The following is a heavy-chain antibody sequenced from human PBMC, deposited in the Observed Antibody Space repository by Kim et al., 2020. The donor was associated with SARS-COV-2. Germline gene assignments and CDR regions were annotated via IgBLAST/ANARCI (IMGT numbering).Heavy chain of an antibody. CDR1: GFTFTSSA. V-gene: IGHV1-58*02. D-gene: IGHD3-10*01. Sequence: SVKVSCKASGFTFTSSAMQWVRQARGQRLEWIGWIVVGSGNTNYAQKFQERVTITRDMSTSTAYMELSSLRSEDTAVYYCAAGRLPRGARVWYFDLWGRGTLVTVSS. CDR3: AAGRLPRGARVWYFDL. CDR2: IVVGSGNT. J-gene: IGHJ2*01.